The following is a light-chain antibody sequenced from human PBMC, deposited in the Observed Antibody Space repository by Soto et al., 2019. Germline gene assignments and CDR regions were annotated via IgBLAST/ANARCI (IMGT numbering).Light chain of an antibody. CDR2: GAS. CDR1: QSVSSNF. Sequence: ENVLTQSPGTLSLSPGERATLSCRASQSVSSNFLAWYQQKPGQAPRLLIYGASSRATDIPDRFSGSGSGTDFTLTISRLEPEDFAVYYCQQYDSSPPMYTFGQGTRLEIK. CDR3: QQYDSSPPMYT. J-gene: IGKJ2*01. V-gene: IGKV3-20*01.